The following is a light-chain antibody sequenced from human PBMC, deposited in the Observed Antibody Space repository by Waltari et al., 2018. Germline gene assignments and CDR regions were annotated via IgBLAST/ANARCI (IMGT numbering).Light chain of an antibody. Sequence: DIQMTQSPSSLSASVRDRVTITCQASQDISKYLSWYQQKPGKAPKLLIYGASNFETGVPSRFSGSGSGTYFTFTISSLQPEDIATYYCQQYDNLPVTFGQGTKVEIK. J-gene: IGKJ1*01. CDR3: QQYDNLPVT. CDR1: QDISKY. CDR2: GAS. V-gene: IGKV1-33*01.